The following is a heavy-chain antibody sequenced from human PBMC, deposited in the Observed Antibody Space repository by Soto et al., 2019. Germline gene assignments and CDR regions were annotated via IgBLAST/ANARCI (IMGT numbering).Heavy chain of an antibody. J-gene: IGHJ2*01. V-gene: IGHV4-59*01. Sequence: QVQLQESGPGLVKPSETLSLTCTVSGGSISSYYWSWIRQPPGKGLEWIGYIYYSGSTNYNPSLKSRVTISVDTSKNQFSLKLSSVTAADTAVYYCARKSDGGPYWYFDLWGRGTLVTVSS. CDR3: ARKSDGGPYWYFDL. D-gene: IGHD4-17*01. CDR1: GGSISSYY. CDR2: IYYSGST.